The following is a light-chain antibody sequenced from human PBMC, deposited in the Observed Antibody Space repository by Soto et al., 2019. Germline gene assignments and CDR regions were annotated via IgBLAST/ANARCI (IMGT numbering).Light chain of an antibody. CDR1: QSVSSN. V-gene: IGKV3-15*01. CDR3: QQYNTFGT. Sequence: EIVMTQSPATLSVSPGETATLSCRASQSVSSNLACYQQKPGQAPRLLNYGASTRATDIPARFSGSGSGTEFTLTISSLQSEDFAVYYCQQYNTFGTFGQGTKVESK. J-gene: IGKJ1*01. CDR2: GAS.